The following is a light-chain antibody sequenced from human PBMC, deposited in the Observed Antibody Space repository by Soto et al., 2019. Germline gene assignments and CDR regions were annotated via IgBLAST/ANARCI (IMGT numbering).Light chain of an antibody. Sequence: DIQMTQSPSTLSASVGDRVIITCRASQSISSWLAWYQQKPGTAPKLLIYKASTLQSGVPSRFSGSGSGTEFTLTISSLQPDDSATYSCQQYSDNWTFGQGTKVEIK. CDR3: QQYSDNWT. CDR1: QSISSW. V-gene: IGKV1-5*03. J-gene: IGKJ1*01. CDR2: KAS.